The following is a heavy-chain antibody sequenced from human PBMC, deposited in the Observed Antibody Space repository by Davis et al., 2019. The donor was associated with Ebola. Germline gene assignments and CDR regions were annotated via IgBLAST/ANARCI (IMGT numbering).Heavy chain of an antibody. D-gene: IGHD3-10*01. J-gene: IGHJ4*02. V-gene: IGHV1-2*06. CDR2: INPNSGDT. Sequence: AASVKVSCKASGYRFTGYYIHWVRQAPGQGLEWMGRINPNSGDTNYAQKFQGRVTMTRDTSITTVYMELSSLRSGDTAVYYCARESDYYGSEFFDYWGQGTLVTVSS. CDR3: ARESDYYGSEFFDY. CDR1: GYRFTGYY.